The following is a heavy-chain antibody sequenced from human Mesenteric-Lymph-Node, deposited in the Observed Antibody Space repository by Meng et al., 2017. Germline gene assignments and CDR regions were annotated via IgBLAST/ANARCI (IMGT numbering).Heavy chain of an antibody. J-gene: IGHJ4*02. CDR3: ARSLRYFDWLLPYYWGQGTLVTVSRISVREAVCGGDCGRLDY. Sequence: SETLSLTCTVSGGSISSSSYYWGWIRQPPGKGLEWIGSIYYSGSTYYNPSLKSRVTISVDTSKNQFSLKLSSVTAADTAVYYCARSLRYFDWLLPYYWGQGTLVTVSRISVREAVCGGDCGRLDYWGQGTLVTVSS. V-gene: IGHV4-39*07. CDR1: GGSISSSSYY. CDR2: IYYSGST. D-gene: IGHD3-9*01.